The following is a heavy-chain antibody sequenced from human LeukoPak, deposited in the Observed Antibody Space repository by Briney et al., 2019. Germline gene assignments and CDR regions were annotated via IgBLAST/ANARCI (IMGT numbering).Heavy chain of an antibody. CDR2: TYYSGST. CDR3: AREGNMVRGVIPGFDI. CDR1: GGSISSYY. J-gene: IGHJ3*02. Sequence: SETLSLTCTVAGGSISSYYWSWLRPPPGKGLEWMGYTYYSGSTNYNPSLNSRVTISVDTSKNQFSLKLSSVTAADTAVYYCAREGNMVRGVIPGFDIWGQGTMVTVSS. D-gene: IGHD3-10*01. V-gene: IGHV4-59*01.